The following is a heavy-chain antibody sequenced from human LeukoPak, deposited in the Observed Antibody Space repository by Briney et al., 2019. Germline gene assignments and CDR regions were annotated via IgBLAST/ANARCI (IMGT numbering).Heavy chain of an antibody. CDR3: ARAPRGDGYNTYWYFDL. Sequence: ASVKVSCKASGYTFTSYYMHWVRQAPGQGLEWMGIINPSGGSTSYAQKFQGRVTVTRDTSTSTVYMELSSLRSEDTAVYYCARAPRGDGYNTYWYFDLWGRGTLVTVSS. CDR1: GYTFTSYY. CDR2: INPSGGST. V-gene: IGHV1-46*01. D-gene: IGHD5-24*01. J-gene: IGHJ2*01.